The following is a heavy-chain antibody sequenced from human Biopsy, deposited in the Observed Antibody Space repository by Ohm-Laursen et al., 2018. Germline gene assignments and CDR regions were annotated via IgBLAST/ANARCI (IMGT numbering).Heavy chain of an antibody. V-gene: IGHV4-59*01. D-gene: IGHD3-22*01. J-gene: IGHJ2*01. CDR2: VYYTGST. CDR3: ARDRGYYSDRTVPGYFDL. CDR1: GDSISSYY. Sequence: SDTLSLTCAVSGDSISSYYWSWIRQPPGKGLQWIGYVYYTGSTDYNPSLQSRVTISADTSKNHFSLRLRSVTPADMAIYYCARDRGYYSDRTVPGYFDLWGRGTLVTVSS.